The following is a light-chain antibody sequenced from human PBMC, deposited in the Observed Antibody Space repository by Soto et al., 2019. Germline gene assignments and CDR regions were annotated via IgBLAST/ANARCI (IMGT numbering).Light chain of an antibody. CDR1: QTFNSY. Sequence: RSFAPTDSAPLSCRASQTFNSYLAWYQQKPGQAPRLLIYEVSNMASGIPSRFRGSGSETDFTLTISILLPKHFAAYDCHQRSRYSCSFGLG. V-gene: IGKV3-11*01. CDR3: HQRSRYSCS. CDR2: EVS. J-gene: IGKJ1*01.